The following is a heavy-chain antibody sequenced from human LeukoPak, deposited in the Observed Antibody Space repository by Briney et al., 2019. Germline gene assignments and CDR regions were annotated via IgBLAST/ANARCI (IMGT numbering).Heavy chain of an antibody. CDR2: ISSSSTII. D-gene: IGHD3-16*01. CDR3: GASRQYVGAFDI. Sequence: GGSLRLSCAASGFTSSSYELYWVRQAPGKGLEWISYISSSSTIIKYADSVRGRFTISRDDARESLYLQMSSLRADDTAIYYCGASRQYVGAFDIWGQGTLVTVSS. J-gene: IGHJ3*02. CDR1: GFTSSSYE. V-gene: IGHV3-48*03.